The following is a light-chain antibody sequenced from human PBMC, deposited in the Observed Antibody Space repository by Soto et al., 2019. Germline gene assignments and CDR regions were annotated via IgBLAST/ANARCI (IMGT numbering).Light chain of an antibody. V-gene: IGKV1-33*01. J-gene: IGKJ2*01. CDR1: QDISNY. CDR2: DAS. CDR3: QQYANLPPYT. Sequence: DLQMTQSPSSLSASVGDRVTITCQASQDISNYLNWYQQKPGKAPKLLIYDASNLATGVPSRFSGSGSGTDFTFTISSLQPEDTATYYCQQYANLPPYTFGQGTKLEIK.